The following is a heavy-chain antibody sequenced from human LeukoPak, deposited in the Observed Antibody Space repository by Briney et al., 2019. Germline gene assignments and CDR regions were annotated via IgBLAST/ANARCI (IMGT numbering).Heavy chain of an antibody. CDR3: ARGGSGYLRGDFDY. D-gene: IGHD3-22*01. Sequence: KASETLSLTCTVSGGSISSYYWSWIRQPPGKGLEWIGYIYYSGSANYNPSLKSRVTISVDTSKNQFSLKLSSVTAADTAVYYCARGGSGYLRGDFDYWGQGTLVTVSS. CDR2: IYYSGSA. V-gene: IGHV4-59*01. CDR1: GGSISSYY. J-gene: IGHJ4*02.